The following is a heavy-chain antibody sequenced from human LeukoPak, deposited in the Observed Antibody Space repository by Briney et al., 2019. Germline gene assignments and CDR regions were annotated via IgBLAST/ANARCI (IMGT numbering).Heavy chain of an antibody. CDR1: GDSISSSNW. V-gene: IGHV4-4*02. CDR3: ARGASYGFGYYYYYYMDV. CDR2: FYHSGIT. D-gene: IGHD5-18*01. Sequence: PSETLSLTCAVSGDSISSSNWWSWVRQPPGKGLEWIGEFYHSGITNYNPSLKSRVTILVDKSNNQFSLKLSSVTAADTAVYYCARGASYGFGYYYYYYMDVWGKGTTVTVSS. J-gene: IGHJ6*03.